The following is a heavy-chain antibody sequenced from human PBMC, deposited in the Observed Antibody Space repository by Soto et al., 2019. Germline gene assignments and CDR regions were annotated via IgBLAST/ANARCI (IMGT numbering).Heavy chain of an antibody. D-gene: IGHD5-18*01. V-gene: IGHV3-30-3*01. CDR3: ARANVDTAMVRNHGMHV. CDR2: ISYDGSNK. CDR1: GFTFSSYA. J-gene: IGHJ6*02. Sequence: GGSLRLSCAASGFTFSSYAMHWVRQAPGKGLEWVAVISYDGSNKYYADSVKGRFTISRDNSKNALYLQMNSLRAEDTAVYYCARANVDTAMVRNHGMHVCGQGTTVTVS.